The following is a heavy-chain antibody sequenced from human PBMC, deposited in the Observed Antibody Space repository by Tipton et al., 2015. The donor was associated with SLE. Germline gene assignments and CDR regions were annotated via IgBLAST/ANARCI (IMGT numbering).Heavy chain of an antibody. Sequence: LRLSCAVYGGSFSGYYWSWIRQPPGKGLEWIGEINHSGSTNYNPALKSRVTISVDTSKNQFSLKLSSVAAADTAVYYCARGPTIAAAGTFSYWGQGTLVTVSS. J-gene: IGHJ4*02. CDR2: INHSGST. V-gene: IGHV4-34*01. CDR3: ARGPTIAAAGTFSY. CDR1: GGSFSGYY. D-gene: IGHD6-13*01.